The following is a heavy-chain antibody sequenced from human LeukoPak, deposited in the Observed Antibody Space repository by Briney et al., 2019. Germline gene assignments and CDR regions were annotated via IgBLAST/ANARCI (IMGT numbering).Heavy chain of an antibody. CDR1: GGTFSSYA. D-gene: IGHD2-15*01. V-gene: IGHV1-69*05. Sequence: GSSVKVSCKASGGTFSSYAISWVRQAPGQGLEWMGGIIPIFGTANYAQKFQGRVTITTDESTSTAYMELSSLRSEDTAVYYCARGPYCSGGSCYSGAIDYWGQGTLVTVSS. CDR2: IIPIFGTA. CDR3: ARGPYCSGGSCYSGAIDY. J-gene: IGHJ4*02.